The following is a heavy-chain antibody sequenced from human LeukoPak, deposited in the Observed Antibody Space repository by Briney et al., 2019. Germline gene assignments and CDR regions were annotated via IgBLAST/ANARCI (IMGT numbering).Heavy chain of an antibody. CDR2: IYPGDSDT. Sequence: GESLKISYKGSGYSFTSYWIGWVRQMPGKGLEWMGIIYPGDSDTRYSPSFQGQVTISADKSISTAYLQWSSLKASDTAMYYCARLGRDCSSTSCYRFFAFDIWGQGTMVTVSS. D-gene: IGHD2-2*01. CDR3: ARLGRDCSSTSCYRFFAFDI. CDR1: GYSFTSYW. J-gene: IGHJ3*02. V-gene: IGHV5-51*01.